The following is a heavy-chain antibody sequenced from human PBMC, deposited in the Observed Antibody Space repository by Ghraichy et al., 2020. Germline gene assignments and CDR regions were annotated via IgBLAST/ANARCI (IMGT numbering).Heavy chain of an antibody. J-gene: IGHJ3*02. CDR3: VRASYTIFGVVIPHDAFDI. CDR1: GGSISSSSYY. CDR2: LYYSGST. V-gene: IGHV4-39*01. D-gene: IGHD3-3*01. Sequence: SETLSLTCTVSGGSISSSSYYWGWIRQPPGKGLEWIGSLYYSGSTYYNPSLKSRVTISVDTSKNQFSLKLSSVTAADTAVYYCVRASYTIFGVVIPHDAFDIWGQGTMVTVSS.